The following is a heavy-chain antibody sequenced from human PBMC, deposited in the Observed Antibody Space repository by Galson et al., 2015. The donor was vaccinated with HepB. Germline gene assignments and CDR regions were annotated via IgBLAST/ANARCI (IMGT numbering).Heavy chain of an antibody. CDR3: AKDAVTTPYYYYYGMDV. V-gene: IGHV3-23*01. CDR1: GFTFSSYA. D-gene: IGHD4-11*01. CDR2: ISGSGGST. Sequence: SLRLSCAASGFTFSSYAMSWVRQAPGKGLEWVSAISGSGGSTYYADSVKGRFTISRDNSKNTLYLQMNSLRAEDTAVYCCAKDAVTTPYYYYYGMDVWGQGTTVTVSS. J-gene: IGHJ6*02.